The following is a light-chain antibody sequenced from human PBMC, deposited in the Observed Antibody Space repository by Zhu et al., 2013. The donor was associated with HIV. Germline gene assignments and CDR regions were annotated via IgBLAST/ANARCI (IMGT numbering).Light chain of an antibody. CDR3: QQYAFSPWT. CDR1: QTVSNNY. V-gene: IGKV3-20*01. J-gene: IGKJ1*01. CDR2: DGS. Sequence: EIVLTQSPDTLSLSPGERATLSCRASQTVSNNYLAWYQQKPGQTPRLLIYDGSSRATGAPDRFSGGGSGTDFTLTISRLEPEDSAVYYCQQYAFSPWTFGQGTKLKIK.